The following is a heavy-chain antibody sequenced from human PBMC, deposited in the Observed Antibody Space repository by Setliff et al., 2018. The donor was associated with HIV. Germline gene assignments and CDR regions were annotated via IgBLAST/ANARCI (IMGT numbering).Heavy chain of an antibody. V-gene: IGHV4-4*07. J-gene: IGHJ6*03. CDR2: IYSSGIT. CDR3: ARDLVVVPAAGHMDSYYMDV. Sequence: PSETLSLTCGIYGGSFSSYYWSWIRQPAGKGLEWIGHIYSSGITNYNPSLKSRVTMSVDTPKKQFSLKLSSVTAADTAVYYCARDLVVVPAAGHMDSYYMDVWGKGTTVTVSS. D-gene: IGHD2-2*01. CDR1: GGSFSSYY.